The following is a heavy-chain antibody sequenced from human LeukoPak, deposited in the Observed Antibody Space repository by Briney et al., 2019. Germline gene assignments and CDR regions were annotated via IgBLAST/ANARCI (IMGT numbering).Heavy chain of an antibody. Sequence: PGGSLRLSCAGSGFTFSYSGMHWVRQAPGKGLEWVAVISYDGSNKYYADSVKGRFTISRDNSKNTLYLQMNSLRVEDTAVYYCARGGGATLYYYFDYWGQGTLVTVSS. V-gene: IGHV3-30*03. CDR1: GFTFSYSG. CDR3: ARGGGATLYYYFDY. CDR2: ISYDGSNK. D-gene: IGHD1-26*01. J-gene: IGHJ4*02.